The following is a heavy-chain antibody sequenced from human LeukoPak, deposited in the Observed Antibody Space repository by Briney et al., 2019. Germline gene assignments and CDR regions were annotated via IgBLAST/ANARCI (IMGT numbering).Heavy chain of an antibody. D-gene: IGHD1-26*01. V-gene: IGHV3-23*01. J-gene: IGHJ4*02. CDR3: ARDSGSYYVEFDY. CDR2: ISGSGDGA. CDR1: GFAFTNYA. Sequence: GGSLRLSCAASGFAFTNYAMNWVRQAPGKGLEWVSAISGSGDGAFYTSSVKGRFTISRDNSKNTLYLQMNSLRAEDTAVYYCARDSGSYYVEFDYWGQGTLVTVSS.